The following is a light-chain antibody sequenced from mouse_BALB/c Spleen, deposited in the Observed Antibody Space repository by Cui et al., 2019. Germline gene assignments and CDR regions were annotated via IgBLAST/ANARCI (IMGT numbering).Light chain of an antibody. CDR3: KQSYNLYT. CDR1: QSLLNSSTRKNY. Sequence: DIVISQSPSPLAVSAGEKVTMSGKSSQSLLNSSTRKNYLAWYQQKPGQSPKLLIYWASTRESGVPDRLTGSGSGTDFTLTISSVQAEDLAVYYCKQSYNLYTFGGGTKLEIK. V-gene: IGKV8-21*01. CDR2: WAS. J-gene: IGKJ2*01.